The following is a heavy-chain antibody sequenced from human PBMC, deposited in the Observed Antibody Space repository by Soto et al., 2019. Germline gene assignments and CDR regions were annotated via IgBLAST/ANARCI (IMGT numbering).Heavy chain of an antibody. CDR1: GFTFSDYY. Sequence: GGSLRLSCAASGFTFSDYYMSWIRQAPGKGLERVSHIRSSGASIYYADTVKGRFTISRDNAESSLSLQMNSLRAEDTAAYPGVRGGWSSRGSIAASWGQGTRVGVAS. D-gene: IGHD6-6*01. CDR3: VRGGWSSRGSIAAS. CDR2: IRSSGASI. J-gene: IGHJ5*02. V-gene: IGHV3-11*01.